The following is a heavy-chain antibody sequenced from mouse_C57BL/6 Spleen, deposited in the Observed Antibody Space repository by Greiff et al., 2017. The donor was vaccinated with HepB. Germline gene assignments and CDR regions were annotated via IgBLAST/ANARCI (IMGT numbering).Heavy chain of an antibody. CDR1: GYAFSSSW. Sequence: VQLQHSGPELVKPGASVKISCKASGYAFSSSWMNWVKQRPGKGLEWIGRIYPGDGDTNYNGKFKGKATLTADKSSSTAYMQLSSLTAEDSAVYFCARGGTFDYWGKGPTLTVSS. V-gene: IGHV1-82*01. CDR2: IYPGDGDT. D-gene: IGHD3-3*01. J-gene: IGHJ2*01. CDR3: ARGGTFDY.